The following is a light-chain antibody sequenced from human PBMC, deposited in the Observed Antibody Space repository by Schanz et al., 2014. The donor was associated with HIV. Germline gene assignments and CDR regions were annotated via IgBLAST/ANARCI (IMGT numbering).Light chain of an antibody. J-gene: IGKJ4*01. V-gene: IGKV1-39*01. CDR1: RTITSD. CDR2: AAS. Sequence: DIQMTQSSSSLSASVGDRVLITCRASRTITSDLNWYQQKVGKVPKLLIYAASSLQSGVPSRFSGSGSGTGFTLTISSLQPEDVATYYCQQSDSTPFTFGGGTKVEIK. CDR3: QQSDSTPFT.